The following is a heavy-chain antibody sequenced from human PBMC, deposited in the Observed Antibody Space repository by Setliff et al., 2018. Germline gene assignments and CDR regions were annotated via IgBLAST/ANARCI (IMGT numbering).Heavy chain of an antibody. CDR1: GYSISSGYY. J-gene: IGHJ4*02. Sequence: SETLSLTCAVSGYSISSGYYWGWIRQSPGKGLEWIGSIYHSGSTYYNPSLKSRVTISVDTSKNQFSLKLSSVTAADTAVYYCASYRQDVNYWGQGTLVTVSS. D-gene: IGHD4-4*01. V-gene: IGHV4-38-2*01. CDR2: IYHSGST. CDR3: ASYRQDVNY.